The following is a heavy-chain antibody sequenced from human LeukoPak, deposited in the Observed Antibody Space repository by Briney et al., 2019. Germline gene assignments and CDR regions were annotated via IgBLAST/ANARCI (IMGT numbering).Heavy chain of an antibody. Sequence: GGSLRLSCAASGFTFSDYYMSWIHQAPGKGLEWVSYISSSGSTIYYADSVKGRFTISRDNAKNSLYLQMNSLRAEDTAVYYCARVAEWELTFFDYWGQGTLVTVSS. CDR2: ISSSGSTI. CDR1: GFTFSDYY. D-gene: IGHD1-26*01. J-gene: IGHJ4*02. CDR3: ARVAEWELTFFDY. V-gene: IGHV3-11*01.